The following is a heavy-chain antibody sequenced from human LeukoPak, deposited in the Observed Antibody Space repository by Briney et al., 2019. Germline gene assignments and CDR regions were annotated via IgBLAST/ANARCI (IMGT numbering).Heavy chain of an antibody. V-gene: IGHV4-28*01. J-gene: IGHJ6*02. CDR1: GYSISSSSW. Sequence: SETLSLTCAVSGYSISSSSWWGWIRQPPGKGLEWIAYIYHSGTTYYNPSLQSRVTMSVDTSKNQFSLKLSSVTAVDTAVYYCARRPYSSAYYYYYGMDVWGQGTTVTVSS. D-gene: IGHD6-19*01. CDR3: ARRPYSSAYYYYYGMDV. CDR2: IYHSGTT.